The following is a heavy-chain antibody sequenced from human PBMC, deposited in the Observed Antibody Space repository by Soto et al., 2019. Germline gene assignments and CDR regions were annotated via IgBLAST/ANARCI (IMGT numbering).Heavy chain of an antibody. J-gene: IGHJ4*02. CDR1: GGSISSSSYY. CDR2: IYYSGST. D-gene: IGHD5-12*01. Sequence: QLQLQESGPGLVKPSETLSLTCTVSGGSISSSSYYWGWIRQPPGKGLEWIGSIYYSGSTYYNPSLKRRVTISVDTSKNQFSLKLSSVTAADTAVYYCARRKYRWLQLMEWDYWGQGTLVTVSS. V-gene: IGHV4-39*01. CDR3: ARRKYRWLQLMEWDY.